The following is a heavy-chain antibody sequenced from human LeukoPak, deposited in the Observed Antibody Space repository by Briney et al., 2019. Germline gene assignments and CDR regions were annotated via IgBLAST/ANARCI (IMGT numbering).Heavy chain of an antibody. D-gene: IGHD5-18*01. CDR3: ARARGYSYGYHY. V-gene: IGHV4-34*01. Sequence: SETLSLTCAVYGGSFSGYYWSWIRQPPGKGVEWIGEINHSGSTNYNPSLKSRVTISVDTSKNQFSLKLSSVTAADTAVYYCARARGYSYGYHYWGQGTLVTVSS. CDR1: GGSFSGYY. CDR2: INHSGST. J-gene: IGHJ4*02.